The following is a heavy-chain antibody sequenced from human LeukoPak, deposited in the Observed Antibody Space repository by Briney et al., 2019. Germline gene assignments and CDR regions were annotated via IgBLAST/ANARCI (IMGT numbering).Heavy chain of an antibody. Sequence: SETLSLTCAVYGGSFSGYYWSWIRQPPGKGLEWIGEINHSGSTNYNPSLKSRVTISVDTSKNQFSLKLSSVTAADMAVYYCARDGAVAGLDYWGQGTLVTVSS. CDR1: GGSFSGYY. J-gene: IGHJ4*02. V-gene: IGHV4-34*01. CDR3: ARDGAVAGLDY. CDR2: INHSGST. D-gene: IGHD6-19*01.